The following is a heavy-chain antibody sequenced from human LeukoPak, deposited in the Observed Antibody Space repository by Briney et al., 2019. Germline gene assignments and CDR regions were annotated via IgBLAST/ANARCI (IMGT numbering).Heavy chain of an antibody. Sequence: ASVKVSCKASGYTFTGYYMHWVRQAPGQGLEWMGWINPNSGGTNYAQKFQGRVTMTRDTSISSAYMELSRLRSDDTAVYYCARGPTTVTTGWFDPWGQGTLVTVSS. V-gene: IGHV1-2*02. CDR1: GYTFTGYY. J-gene: IGHJ5*02. CDR3: ARGPTTVTTGWFDP. D-gene: IGHD4-17*01. CDR2: INPNSGGT.